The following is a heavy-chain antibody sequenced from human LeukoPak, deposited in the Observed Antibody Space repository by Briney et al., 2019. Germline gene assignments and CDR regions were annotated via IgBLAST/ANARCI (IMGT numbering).Heavy chain of an antibody. D-gene: IGHD3-3*01. V-gene: IGHV3-30-3*01. CDR1: GFTSSSYA. Sequence: GRSLRLSCAASGFTSSSYAMHWVRQGPGKGLEWVAVISYDGSNKYYADSVKGRFTISRDNSKNTLYLQMNSLRAEDTAVYYCARGPSDFWSGYSPYYYYYGMDVWGQGTTVTVSS. J-gene: IGHJ6*02. CDR2: ISYDGSNK. CDR3: ARGPSDFWSGYSPYYYYYGMDV.